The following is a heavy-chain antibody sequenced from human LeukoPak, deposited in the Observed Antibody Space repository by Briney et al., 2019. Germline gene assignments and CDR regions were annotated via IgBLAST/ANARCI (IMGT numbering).Heavy chain of an antibody. D-gene: IGHD3-22*01. CDR3: ARDHYYDSSGYEGLFDY. CDR1: GFTFSSYG. Sequence: GGSLRLSCAASGFTFSSYGMHWVRQAPGKGLEWVAVIWYDGSNKYYADSVKGRFTISRDNSKNTLYLQMNRLRAEDTAVYYCARDHYYDSSGYEGLFDYWGQGTLVTVSS. J-gene: IGHJ4*02. CDR2: IWYDGSNK. V-gene: IGHV3-33*01.